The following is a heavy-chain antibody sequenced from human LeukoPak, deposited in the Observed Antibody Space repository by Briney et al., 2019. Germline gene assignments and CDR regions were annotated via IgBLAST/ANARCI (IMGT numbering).Heavy chain of an antibody. CDR2: ISGSGDNT. CDR3: ARGHSEGYFDWFDP. V-gene: IGHV3-23*01. D-gene: IGHD6-13*01. J-gene: IGHJ5*02. Sequence: GGSLRLSCAASEFTFSSYAMNWVRQAPGKGLEWVTGISGSGDNTYYADSVKGRFTISRDNAKNSLYLQMNSLRAEDTAVYYCARGHSEGYFDWFDPWGQGTLVTVSS. CDR1: EFTFSSYA.